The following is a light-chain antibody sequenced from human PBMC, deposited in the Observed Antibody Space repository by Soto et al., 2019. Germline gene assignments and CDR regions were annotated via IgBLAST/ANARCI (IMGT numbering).Light chain of an antibody. CDR2: DTS. CDR3: QHYVTWPLA. Sequence: EVVMTQSPATLSVSPGERATLSCRASRGIGSTLAWYQQKPGQTPILLIYDTSTRATGVPARFIGSASGTEFTLTITSLQSEDFAIYYCQHYVTWPLAFGGGNRVENK. CDR1: RGIGST. J-gene: IGKJ4*01. V-gene: IGKV3-15*01.